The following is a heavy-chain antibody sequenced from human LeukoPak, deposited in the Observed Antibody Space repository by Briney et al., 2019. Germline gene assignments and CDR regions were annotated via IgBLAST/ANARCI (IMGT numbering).Heavy chain of an antibody. Sequence: SETLSLTCTVSGGSISSSSYYWGWIRQPPGKGLEWIGSIYYSGSTYYNPSLKSRVTISVDTSKNQFSLKLSSVTAADTAVYYCARDREGYDILTGSDAFDIWGQGTMVTVSS. D-gene: IGHD3-9*01. CDR1: GGSISSSSYY. CDR2: IYYSGST. J-gene: IGHJ3*02. CDR3: ARDREGYDILTGSDAFDI. V-gene: IGHV4-39*07.